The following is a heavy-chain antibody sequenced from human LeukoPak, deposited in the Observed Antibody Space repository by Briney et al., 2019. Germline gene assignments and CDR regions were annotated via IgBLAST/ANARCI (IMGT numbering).Heavy chain of an antibody. CDR3: ARAWGFGEPLDY. V-gene: IGHV3-48*03. CDR1: GLTFSSYE. Sequence: PGGALRLSCAASGLTFSSYEMNWVRQAPGKGVEGVSYISSSGSGENTNYAACVEGRFNISSENAKNSVYLQMNSLRAEDTAVYYCARAWGFGEPLDYWGQGTLVTVSS. J-gene: IGHJ4*02. D-gene: IGHD3-10*01. CDR2: ISSSGSGENT.